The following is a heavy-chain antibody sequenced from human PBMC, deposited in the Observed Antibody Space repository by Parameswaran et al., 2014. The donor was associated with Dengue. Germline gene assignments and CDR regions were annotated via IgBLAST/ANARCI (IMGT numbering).Heavy chain of an antibody. Sequence: WIRQPPGKGLEWVSYISSSSSTIYYADSVNGRFTTSRDNARNSVYLQINSLREEDTAVYYCAGSSSSALWGAFDVWGRGTMVTVSS. CDR2: ISSSSSTI. J-gene: IGHJ3*01. CDR3: AGSSSSALWGAFDV. V-gene: IGHV3-48*02. D-gene: IGHD6-13*01.